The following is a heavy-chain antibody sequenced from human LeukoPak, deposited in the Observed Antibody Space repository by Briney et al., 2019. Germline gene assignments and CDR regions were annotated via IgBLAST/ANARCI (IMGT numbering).Heavy chain of an antibody. J-gene: IGHJ4*02. Sequence: GGSLRLSCAASGFSFSSHGMSWVRQAPGKGLEWVAGIIGGAGGTYYADSVKGRFTISRDNAKNTLYLQMNSLRAEDTAVYYCAHGSMYQLDYWGQGTLVTVSS. V-gene: IGHV3-23*01. D-gene: IGHD2-2*01. CDR1: GFSFSSHG. CDR3: AHGSMYQLDY. CDR2: IIGGAGGT.